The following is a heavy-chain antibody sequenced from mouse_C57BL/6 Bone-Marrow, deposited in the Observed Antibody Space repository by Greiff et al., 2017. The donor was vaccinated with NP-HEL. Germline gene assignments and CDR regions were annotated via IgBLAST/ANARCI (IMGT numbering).Heavy chain of an antibody. V-gene: IGHV1-64*01. D-gene: IGHD3-3*01. J-gene: IGHJ1*03. CDR1: GYTFTSYW. Sequence: QVQLQQPGAELVKPGASVKLSCKASGYTFTSYWMHWVKQRPGQGLEWIGMIHPNSGSTNYNEKFKSKATLTVDKSSSTAYMQLSSLTSDDSAVYYCARSRDVWYFDVWGTGTTVTVSS. CDR2: IHPNSGST. CDR3: ARSRDVWYFDV.